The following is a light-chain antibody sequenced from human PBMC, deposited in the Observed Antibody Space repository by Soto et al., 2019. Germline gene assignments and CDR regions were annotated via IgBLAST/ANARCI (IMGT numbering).Light chain of an antibody. J-gene: IGKJ1*01. CDR2: GST. CDR1: QTVSSTY. V-gene: IGKV3-20*01. CDR3: QQYGYPPRT. Sequence: EIVLTQSPGTLSLSPGERATLSCRASQTVSSTYLAWYQQKPGQAPRLLIYGSTARATGIPDRFSGSGSGTDFTFTISNLEPEDFAVYYCQQYGYPPRTFGQGTKVEVK.